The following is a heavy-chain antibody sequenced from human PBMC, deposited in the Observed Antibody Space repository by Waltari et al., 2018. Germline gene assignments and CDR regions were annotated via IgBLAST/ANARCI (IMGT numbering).Heavy chain of an antibody. Sequence: QLQLQESGPGLVKPSETLSLTCTVSGGSISSSSYYWGWIRQPPGKGLEWIGSIYYSGSTYYNTSLKSRVTISVDTSKNQFSLKLSSVTAADTAVYYCARDGDRSSTLLGWFDPWGQGTLVTVSS. CDR3: ARDGDRSSTLLGWFDP. CDR1: GGSISSSSYY. V-gene: IGHV4-39*07. J-gene: IGHJ5*02. CDR2: IYYSGST. D-gene: IGHD2-2*01.